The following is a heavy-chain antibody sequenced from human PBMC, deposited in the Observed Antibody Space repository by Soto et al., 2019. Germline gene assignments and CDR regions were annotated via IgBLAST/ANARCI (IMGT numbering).Heavy chain of an antibody. CDR3: AKSSRAVALTSYYYFDY. CDR2: ISWNSGSI. J-gene: IGHJ4*02. CDR1: GFTFDDYA. D-gene: IGHD6-19*01. V-gene: IGHV3-9*01. Sequence: PGGSLRLSCAASGFTFDDYAMHWVRQAPGKGLEWVSGISWNSGSIGYADSVKGRFTISRGNAKNSLYLQMNSLRAEDTALYYCAKSSRAVALTSYYYFDYWGQGTLVTVSS.